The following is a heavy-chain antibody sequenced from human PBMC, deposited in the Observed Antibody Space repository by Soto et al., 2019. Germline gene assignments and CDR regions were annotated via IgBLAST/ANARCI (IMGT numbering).Heavy chain of an antibody. CDR2: IIPIFGTA. CDR3: ARVMAYDYVWGSYRSPLDY. V-gene: IGHV1-69*13. CDR1: GGTFSSYA. Sequence: SVKVSCKASGGTFSSYAISWVRQAPGQGLEWMGGIIPIFGTANYAQKFQGRVTITADESTSTAYMELSSLRSEDTAVYYCARVMAYDYVWGSYRSPLDYWGQGTLVTVSS. J-gene: IGHJ4*02. D-gene: IGHD3-16*02.